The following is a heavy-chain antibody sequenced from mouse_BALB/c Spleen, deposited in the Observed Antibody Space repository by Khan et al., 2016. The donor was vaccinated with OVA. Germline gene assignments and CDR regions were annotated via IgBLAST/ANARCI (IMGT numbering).Heavy chain of an antibody. Sequence: EVELVESGPGLVKPSQSLSLTCTVTGYSITSDYARNWIRQFPGNKLEWMGYISYSGRTSYTPSLKSRISVTRDTSKNQFFLQLNSVTTEDTATYYCAMGRTYWGQGTLVTVSA. D-gene: IGHD4-1*01. CDR2: ISYSGRT. CDR1: GYSITSDYA. J-gene: IGHJ3*01. V-gene: IGHV3-2*02. CDR3: AMGRTY.